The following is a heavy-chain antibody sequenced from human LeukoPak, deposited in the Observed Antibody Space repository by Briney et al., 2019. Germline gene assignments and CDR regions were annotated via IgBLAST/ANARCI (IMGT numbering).Heavy chain of an antibody. V-gene: IGHV3-7*05. J-gene: IGHJ4*02. CDR1: GFTFSSYW. D-gene: IGHD2-2*01. Sequence: GGSLRLSCAASGFTFSSYWMDWVRQAPGKGLEWVANIKQDGSEKYYADSVKGRFTISRDNAKNSLYLQMNSLRAEDTALYYCARGYCSSTSCYFDYWGQGTLVTVSS. CDR2: IKQDGSEK. CDR3: ARGYCSSTSCYFDY.